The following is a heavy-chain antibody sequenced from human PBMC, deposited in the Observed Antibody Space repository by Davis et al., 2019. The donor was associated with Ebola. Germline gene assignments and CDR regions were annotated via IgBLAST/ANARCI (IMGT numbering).Heavy chain of an antibody. Sequence: GESLKISCKGSGYSFTSYWISWVRQMPGKGLEWMGRIDPSDSYTNYSPSFQGHVTISADKSISTAYLQWSSLKASDTAMYYCARSLWFGESYYYYGMDVWGQGTTVTVSS. J-gene: IGHJ6*02. CDR1: GYSFTSYW. V-gene: IGHV5-10-1*01. D-gene: IGHD3-10*01. CDR3: ARSLWFGESYYYYGMDV. CDR2: IDPSDSYT.